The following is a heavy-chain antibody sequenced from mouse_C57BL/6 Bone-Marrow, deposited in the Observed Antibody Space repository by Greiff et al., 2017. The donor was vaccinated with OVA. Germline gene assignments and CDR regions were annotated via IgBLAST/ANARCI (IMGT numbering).Heavy chain of an antibody. V-gene: IGHV1-55*01. CDR3: ARRSNWGAWFAD. Sequence: QVQLQQPGAELVKPGASVKMSCKASGYTFTSYWITWVKQRPGQGLEWIGDIYPGSGSTNYNEKFKSKATLTVDTSSSTAYMQLSSLTSEDSAVYYCARRSNWGAWFADWGQGTLVTVSA. J-gene: IGHJ3*01. D-gene: IGHD4-1*01. CDR1: GYTFTSYW. CDR2: IYPGSGST.